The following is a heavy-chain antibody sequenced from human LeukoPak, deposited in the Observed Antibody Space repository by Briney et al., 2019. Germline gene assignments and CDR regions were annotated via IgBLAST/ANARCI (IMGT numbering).Heavy chain of an antibody. D-gene: IGHD3-9*01. CDR3: ARVESYYDVLTGYYKRSAFDI. V-gene: IGHV1-2*02. Sequence: ASVKVSCKASGYTFTGYYMHWVRQAPGQGLEWMGWINPNSGGTDYAQKFQGRVTMTGDTSISTAYMELSRLRSDDTAMYYCARVESYYDVLTGYYKRSAFDIWGQGTMVTVSS. CDR1: GYTFTGYY. J-gene: IGHJ3*02. CDR2: INPNSGGT.